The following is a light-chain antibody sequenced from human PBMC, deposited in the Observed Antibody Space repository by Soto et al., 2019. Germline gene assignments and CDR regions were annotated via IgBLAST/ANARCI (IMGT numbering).Light chain of an antibody. CDR3: QQYGTSPQT. CDR2: GSS. V-gene: IGKV3-20*01. J-gene: IGKJ1*01. CDR1: QSISGN. Sequence: EIVMTQSPATLPVSPGEGGTLSCRASQSISGNLAWYQQKPGQAPRLLIYGSSSRATGTPDRFSGSGSGTDFTLTVSRLEPEDFAVYYCQQYGTSPQTFGQGTKVDI.